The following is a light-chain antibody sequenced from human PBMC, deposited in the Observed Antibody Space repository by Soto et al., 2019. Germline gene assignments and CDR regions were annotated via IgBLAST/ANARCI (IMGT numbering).Light chain of an antibody. CDR2: DVR. CDR3: SSYTSSSTYVV. V-gene: IGLV2-14*01. J-gene: IGLJ2*01. Sequence: QSALTQPASVSGSPGQSITISCTGTSSVVGGYNYVSWYQQHPGKAPKLMIYDVRNRPSGVSNRFSGSKSGNTASLTISGLQAEDEADYYCSSYTSSSTYVVFGGGPKLTVL. CDR1: SSVVGGYNY.